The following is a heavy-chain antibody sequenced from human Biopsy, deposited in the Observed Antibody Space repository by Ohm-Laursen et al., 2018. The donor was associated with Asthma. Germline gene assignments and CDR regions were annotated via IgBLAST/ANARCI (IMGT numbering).Heavy chain of an antibody. D-gene: IGHD3-22*01. CDR3: ARGDSSNWSHYYFDY. V-gene: IGHV3-11*01. Sequence: SLRLSCAASGFSFSDYYVTWMRQAPGKGLEWVSSISSSGSTTYPAESVKGRFTISRDNAQKSLFLQMGSLRAEDTAIYYCARGDSSNWSHYYFDYWGQGTLVTVSS. CDR2: ISSSGSTT. CDR1: GFSFSDYY. J-gene: IGHJ4*02.